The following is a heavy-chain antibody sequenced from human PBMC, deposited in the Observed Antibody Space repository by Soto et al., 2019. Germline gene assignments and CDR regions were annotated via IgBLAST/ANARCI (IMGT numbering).Heavy chain of an antibody. Sequence: ASVKVSCKASGFSFTGYYIHWLRQAPGQGLEWMGWINAHSGGTEYAQKFQGRVTLTRDTSIATAYPTLTSLTSDDTALYYCAKDLTRQLAYWLDPWGQGTQVTVSS. J-gene: IGHJ5*02. CDR3: AKDLTRQLAYWLDP. D-gene: IGHD6-6*01. CDR2: INAHSGGT. CDR1: GFSFTGYY. V-gene: IGHV1-2*02.